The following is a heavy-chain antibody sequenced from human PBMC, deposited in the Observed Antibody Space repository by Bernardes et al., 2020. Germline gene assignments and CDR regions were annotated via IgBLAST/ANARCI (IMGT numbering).Heavy chain of an antibody. CDR1: GFTFSSYA. D-gene: IGHD3-22*01. V-gene: IGHV3-23*01. CDR2: LTSSGDST. Sequence: GGSLRLSCAASGFTFSSYAMSWVRQAPGKGLEWVSALTSSGDSTYYADSVKGRFTISRDNSKNTLNLQMNSLRAEDTAVYYCARRNYFYDSSGYVDYWGQGTLVTVSS. J-gene: IGHJ4*02. CDR3: ARRNYFYDSSGYVDY.